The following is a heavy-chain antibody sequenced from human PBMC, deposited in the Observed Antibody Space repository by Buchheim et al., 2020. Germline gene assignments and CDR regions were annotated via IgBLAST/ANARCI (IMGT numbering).Heavy chain of an antibody. CDR1: GFTFSSYG. V-gene: IGHV3-30*18. CDR2: ISYDGSNK. D-gene: IGHD6-13*01. Sequence: QVQLVESGGGVVQPGRSLRLSCAASGFTFSSYGMHWVRQAPGKGLEWVAVISYDGSNKYYADSVKGRFTISRDNSKNTLYLQMNSLRAEDTAVYYCAKDHSSSWYYFDYWGQGTL. J-gene: IGHJ4*02. CDR3: AKDHSSSWYYFDY.